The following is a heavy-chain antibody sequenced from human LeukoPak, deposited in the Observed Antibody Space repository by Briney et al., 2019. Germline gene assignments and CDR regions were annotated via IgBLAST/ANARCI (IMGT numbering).Heavy chain of an antibody. CDR3: ARAPSTVTGTEGDY. CDR1: GFTFSSYA. CDR2: ISYDGSNK. D-gene: IGHD4-11*01. J-gene: IGHJ4*02. Sequence: GRSLRLSCAASGFTFSSYAMPWVRQAPGMGLEWVAVISYDGSNKYYADSVKGRFTISRDNSKNTLYLQMNSLRAEDTAVYYCARAPSTVTGTEGDYWGQGTLVTVSS. V-gene: IGHV3-30-3*01.